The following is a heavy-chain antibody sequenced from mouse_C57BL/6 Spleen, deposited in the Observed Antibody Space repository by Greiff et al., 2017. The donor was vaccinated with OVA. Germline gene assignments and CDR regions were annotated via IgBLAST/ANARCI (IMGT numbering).Heavy chain of an antibody. V-gene: IGHV1-7*01. CDR1: GYTFTSYW. D-gene: IGHD3-2*02. J-gene: IGHJ1*03. Sequence: QVQLQQSGAELAKPGASVKLSCKASGYTFTSYWMHWVKQRPGQGLEWIGYINPSSGYTKYNQKFKDKATLTADKSSSTAYMQLSSLTYEDSAVYYCARPSTAQAKYFDVWGTGTTVTVSS. CDR3: ARPSTAQAKYFDV. CDR2: INPSSGYT.